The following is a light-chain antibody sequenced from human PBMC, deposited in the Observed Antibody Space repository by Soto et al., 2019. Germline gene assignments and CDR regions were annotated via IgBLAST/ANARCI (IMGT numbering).Light chain of an antibody. CDR3: CSYAGTYTEV. CDR1: SSDIGAYNF. V-gene: IGLV2-11*01. J-gene: IGLJ1*01. CDR2: DVN. Sequence: QSALTQPPSASGSPGQSVTISCTGTSSDIGAYNFVSWYQQHPGKAPKLMIYDVNKRPSGVPDRFSGSKSDNTASLTISGLQAEDEGEYYCCSYAGTYTEVFGTGTKLTVL.